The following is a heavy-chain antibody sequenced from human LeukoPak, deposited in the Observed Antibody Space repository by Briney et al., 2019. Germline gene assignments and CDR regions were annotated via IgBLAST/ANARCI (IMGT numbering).Heavy chain of an antibody. CDR3: ASTLASGSYWRGFDY. J-gene: IGHJ4*02. Sequence: SETLSLTCTVSGGSISSYYWSWIRQPPGKGLEWIGYIYYSGSTNYNPSLKSRVTISVDTSKNQFSLKLSSVTAADTAVYYCASTLASGSYWRGFDYWGQGTLVIVSA. CDR2: IYYSGST. V-gene: IGHV4-59*01. CDR1: GGSISSYY. D-gene: IGHD1-26*01.